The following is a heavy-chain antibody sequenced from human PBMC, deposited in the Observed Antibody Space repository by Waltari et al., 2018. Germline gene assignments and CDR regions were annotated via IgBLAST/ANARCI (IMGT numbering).Heavy chain of an antibody. CDR2: GDPSGSP. D-gene: IGHD2-21*02. Sequence: QLRLQQWGAGLLKPSETLSLTCAVSGGSFNGYYWSWIRQTPGKGLAWIGEGDPSGSPNYSPSRKSRVTVSLDTSNKQVSLTLTSVTAADTGIYYCARDARDWEAVDNTYLDSWGQGTLVAVSS. CDR3: ARDARDWEAVDNTYLDS. V-gene: IGHV4-34*01. CDR1: GGSFNGYY. J-gene: IGHJ4*02.